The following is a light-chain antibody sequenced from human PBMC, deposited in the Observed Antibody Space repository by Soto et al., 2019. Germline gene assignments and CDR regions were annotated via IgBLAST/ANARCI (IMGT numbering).Light chain of an antibody. V-gene: IGLV1-44*01. CDR1: SSNIGSKP. Sequence: QSVLTQPPSASGTPGQRGTISCPGSSSNIGSKPVNWYQQLPGAAPKLLIHNTNQRPSGVPDRFSGSKSGTSASLAISGLQSDDEAHYYCAAWDDSLNGLVFGGGTQLTVL. CDR3: AAWDDSLNGLV. J-gene: IGLJ2*01. CDR2: NTN.